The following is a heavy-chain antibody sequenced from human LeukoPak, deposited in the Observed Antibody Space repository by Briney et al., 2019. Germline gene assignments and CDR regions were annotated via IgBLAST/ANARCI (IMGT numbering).Heavy chain of an antibody. D-gene: IGHD1-26*01. Sequence: ASVKVSCKASGGTFSNYAFSWVRQAPGQGLEWMGWISAYNGNTNYAQKLQGRVTMTTDTSTSTAYMELRSLRSDDTAVYYCARDRGPGRGNWFDPWGQGTLVTVSS. CDR2: ISAYNGNT. J-gene: IGHJ5*02. CDR1: GGTFSNYA. CDR3: ARDRGPGRGNWFDP. V-gene: IGHV1-18*01.